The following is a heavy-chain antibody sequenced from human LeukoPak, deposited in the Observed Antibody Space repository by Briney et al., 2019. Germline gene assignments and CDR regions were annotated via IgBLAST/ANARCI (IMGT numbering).Heavy chain of an antibody. Sequence: SEPLSLTCTVSGGSISSYYWSWIRQPPGKGLEWIGYIYYSGSTNYNPSLKSRVTISVDTSKNQFSLKLSFVTAADTAVYYCATHSGYNWNDVRRQNWFDPWGQGTLVTVSS. CDR2: IYYSGST. J-gene: IGHJ5*02. CDR1: GGSISSYY. CDR3: ATHSGYNWNDVRRQNWFDP. V-gene: IGHV4-59*12. D-gene: IGHD1-1*01.